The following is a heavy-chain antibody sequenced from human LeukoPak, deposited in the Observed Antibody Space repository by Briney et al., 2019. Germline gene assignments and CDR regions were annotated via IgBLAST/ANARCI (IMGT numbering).Heavy chain of an antibody. Sequence: KPSDTLSLTRAVYGGSFSGYYWSWIRQPPLKGLEWIGEINHSGSTYYNLSLKSRVTISIDMSKYQFSLKLSSVTAADTAVYYCARGFNRSIVVVPAAIRALDYWGQGTLVTVSS. CDR1: GGSFSGYY. D-gene: IGHD2-2*02. J-gene: IGHJ4*02. CDR2: INHSGST. CDR3: ARGFNRSIVVVPAAIRALDY. V-gene: IGHV4-34*01.